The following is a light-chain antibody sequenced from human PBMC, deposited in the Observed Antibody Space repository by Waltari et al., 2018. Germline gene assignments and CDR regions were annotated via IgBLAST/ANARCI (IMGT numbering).Light chain of an antibody. CDR3: QQYYSDRT. CDR1: QSILSSSNNRNF. V-gene: IGKV4-1*01. J-gene: IGKJ1*01. Sequence: DIVMTQSPNSRAVSLGERATISCKSSQSILSSSNNRNFLSWYQQKPGQPPKLLIYWASTRKSGVPDRVSGSGSGTDFTLTISSLQAEDVAVYYCQQYYSDRTFGQGTKVEIK. CDR2: WAS.